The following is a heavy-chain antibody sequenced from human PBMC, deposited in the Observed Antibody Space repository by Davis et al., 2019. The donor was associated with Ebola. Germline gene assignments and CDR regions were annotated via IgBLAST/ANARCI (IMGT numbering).Heavy chain of an antibody. CDR3: ARHVYGDFWYFDL. CDR1: GFSVSDKY. J-gene: IGHJ2*01. V-gene: IGHV3-66*04. CDR2: IYRDGRM. Sequence: GGSLRLSCVGSGFSVSDKYMSWVRQAPGKGLEWVSVIYRDGRMYHADSVKGRFTISRDDSKNTVYLQTNSLRAEDTAVYYCARHVYGDFWYFDLWGRGTLVTVSS. D-gene: IGHD4-17*01.